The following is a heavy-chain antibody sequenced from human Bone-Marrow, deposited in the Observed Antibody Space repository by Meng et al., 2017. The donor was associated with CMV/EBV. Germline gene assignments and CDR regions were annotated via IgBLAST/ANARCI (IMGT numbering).Heavy chain of an antibody. Sequence: SETLTLTCAVYGGSFSGYCWNWIRQPPGKGLEWIGEINHSGSTNYNPSLKSRVTISVDTSKNQFSLKLSTVTAADTAVYYCARAKTRTRVGYHHYGMNVWAQGTSATFPS. D-gene: IGHD1-14*01. CDR1: GGSFSGYC. V-gene: IGHV4-34*01. CDR3: ARAKTRTRVGYHHYGMNV. CDR2: INHSGST. J-gene: IGHJ6*02.